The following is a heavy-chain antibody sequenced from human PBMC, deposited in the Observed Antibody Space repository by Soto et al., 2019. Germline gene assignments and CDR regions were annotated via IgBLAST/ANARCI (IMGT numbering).Heavy chain of an antibody. CDR3: AMLGGWSGGSSGMDV. V-gene: IGHV3-72*01. CDR2: IRRKANSYTT. D-gene: IGHD3-10*01. J-gene: IGHJ6*02. Sequence: EVQLVESGGGLVQPGGSLRLSCEASGLIFSDYHMDWVRQAPGKGLEWVARIRRKANSYTTEYAASVKGRFTISRHHSKNSLYLQMSSLKSEDTAVYYCAMLGGWSGGSSGMDVWGQGTTVTVSS. CDR1: GLIFSDYH.